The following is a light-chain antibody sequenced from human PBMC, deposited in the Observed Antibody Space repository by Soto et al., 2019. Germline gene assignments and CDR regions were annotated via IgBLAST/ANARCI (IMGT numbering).Light chain of an antibody. J-gene: IGKJ4*01. CDR1: QSVNNNY. Sequence: EIVLTQSPGTLSLSPGERATLSCRASQSVNNNYLAWYQQKPGQAPRLLIYGASSRATGIPDRFSGSGSGTDFTLTISRLEPEDFAVYYCQQYGTSPQPFSGGTKVEIK. V-gene: IGKV3-20*01. CDR3: QQYGTSPQP. CDR2: GAS.